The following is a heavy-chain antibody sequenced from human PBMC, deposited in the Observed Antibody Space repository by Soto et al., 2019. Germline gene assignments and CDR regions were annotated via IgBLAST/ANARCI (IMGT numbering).Heavy chain of an antibody. V-gene: IGHV1-18*04. CDR2: ISAYNGNT. J-gene: IGHJ4*02. CDR1: GYTFTSYG. CDR3: ARETAVAGTGLGIFDY. Sequence: ASVKVSCKASGYTFTSYGISWVRQAPGQGLEWMGWISAYNGNTDYAQKLQGRVTMTTDTSTSTAYMELRSLRSEDTAVYYCARETAVAGTGLGIFDYWGQGTLVTVSS. D-gene: IGHD6-19*01.